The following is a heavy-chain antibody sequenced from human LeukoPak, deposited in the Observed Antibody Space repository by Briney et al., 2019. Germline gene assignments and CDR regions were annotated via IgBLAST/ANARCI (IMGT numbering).Heavy chain of an antibody. CDR3: ARLPWFGEGYMDV. CDR2: IYYSGST. CDR1: GGSISSSSYY. V-gene: IGHV4-39*01. Sequence: SETLSLTCTVSGGSISSSSYYWGWIRQPPGKGLEWIGSIYYSGSTYYNPSLKSRVTISVDTSKNQFSLKLSSVTAADTAVYYCARLPWFGEGYMDVWGKGTTVTVSS. J-gene: IGHJ6*03. D-gene: IGHD3-10*01.